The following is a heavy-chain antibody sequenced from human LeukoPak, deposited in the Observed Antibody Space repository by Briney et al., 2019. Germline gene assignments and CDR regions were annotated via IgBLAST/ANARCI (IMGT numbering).Heavy chain of an antibody. J-gene: IGHJ4*02. CDR2: IWSDGSNK. V-gene: IGHV3-33*01. Sequence: GGSLRLSCAASGFTFSNYDIHWVRQAPGKGLEWVTFIWSDGSNKYYADSVKGRFTISRDNSKNLLFLQMNNLRAEDTAVYYCGRDPYYDALDYWGQGTLVTVSS. CDR3: GRDPYYDALDY. CDR1: GFTFSNYD. D-gene: IGHD3-22*01.